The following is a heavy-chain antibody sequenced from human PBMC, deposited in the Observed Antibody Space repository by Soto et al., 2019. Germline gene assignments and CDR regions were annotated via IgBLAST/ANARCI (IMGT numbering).Heavy chain of an antibody. CDR1: GGSFSGYY. D-gene: IGHD3-10*01. CDR3: ATYDRGTPNNNWFDP. J-gene: IGHJ5*02. V-gene: IGHV4-34*01. CDR2: INHSGST. Sequence: QVQLQQWGAGLLKPSETLSLTCAVYGGSFSGYYWSWIRQPPGKGLEWIGEINHSGSTNYNPSLKSRVTISVDTSKNQFSLKLSSVTAADTAVYYCATYDRGTPNNNWFDPWGQGTLVTVSS.